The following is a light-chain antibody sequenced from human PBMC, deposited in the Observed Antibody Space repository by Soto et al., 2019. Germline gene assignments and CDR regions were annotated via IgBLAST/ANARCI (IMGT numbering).Light chain of an antibody. CDR3: QNWGTGMV. CDR2: LNSDGSH. CDR1: SGHSSYA. Sequence: QSVLTQSPSASASLGASVKLTCTLSSGHSSYAIAWHQQQPEKGPRYLMKLNSDGSHSKGDGIPDRFSGSSSGAERYLTISSLQSEDEADYYCQNWGTGMVFGGGTKLTVL. V-gene: IGLV4-69*01. J-gene: IGLJ2*01.